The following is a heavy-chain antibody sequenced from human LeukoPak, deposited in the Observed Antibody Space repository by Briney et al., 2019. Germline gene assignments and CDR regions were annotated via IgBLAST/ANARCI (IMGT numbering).Heavy chain of an antibody. V-gene: IGHV4-59*01. CDR1: GHSISSYY. D-gene: IGHD5-18*01. CDR3: ARVIEGGYSYGSYYYYMDV. CDR2: IYYSGST. J-gene: IGHJ6*03. Sequence: SETLSLTCTVSGHSISSYYWSWIRQPPGKGLEWIGFIYYSGSTNYNPSLKSRVTISVDTSKNQFSLKLSSVTAADTALYYCARVIEGGYSYGSYYYYMDVWGKGTTVTVSS.